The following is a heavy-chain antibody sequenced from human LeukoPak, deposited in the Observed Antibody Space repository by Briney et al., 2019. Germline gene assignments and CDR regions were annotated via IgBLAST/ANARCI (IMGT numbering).Heavy chain of an antibody. V-gene: IGHV1-2*04. J-gene: IGHJ3*02. D-gene: IGHD2-21*02. CDR3: ARDVSLAYCGGDCYNDAFDI. CDR2: INPNSGGT. Sequence: ASVKVSCKASGYTFTGYYMHWVRQAPGQGLEWMGWINPNSGGTNYAQKFQGWVTMTRDTSISTAYMELSRLRSEDTAVYYCARDVSLAYCGGDCYNDAFDIWGQGTMVTVSS. CDR1: GYTFTGYY.